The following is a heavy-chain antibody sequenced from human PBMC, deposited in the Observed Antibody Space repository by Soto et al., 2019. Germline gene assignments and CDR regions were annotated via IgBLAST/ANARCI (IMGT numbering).Heavy chain of an antibody. V-gene: IGHV4-39*01. CDR1: GGSISSTTYY. CDR2: IHYTGTA. J-gene: IGHJ1*01. Sequence: QLQLQELGPGLVRPSETLSLTCTVSGGSISSTTYYWGWIRQPPGKGLEWIGNIHYTGTAYYNPSLKSRVTISVDTSKNQFSLKLSSVTAADTAVYYCADMRGQWLPRDWGQGTLVTVSS. CDR3: ADMRGQWLPRD. D-gene: IGHD6-19*01.